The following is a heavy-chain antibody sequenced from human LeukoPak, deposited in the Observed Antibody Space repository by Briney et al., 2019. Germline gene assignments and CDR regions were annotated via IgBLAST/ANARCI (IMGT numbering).Heavy chain of an antibody. Sequence: GGSLRLSCAASGLTFSTYWMTWVRQAPGKGPEWVANIKEDGSTTYYVDSVKGRFTISRDNAKKSLYLQMNSLRAEDTAVYYCARDSPGYLAYDSWGQGTLVTVSS. CDR3: ARDSPGYLAYDS. J-gene: IGHJ4*02. D-gene: IGHD1-1*01. CDR2: IKEDGSTT. CDR1: GLTFSTYW. V-gene: IGHV3-7*04.